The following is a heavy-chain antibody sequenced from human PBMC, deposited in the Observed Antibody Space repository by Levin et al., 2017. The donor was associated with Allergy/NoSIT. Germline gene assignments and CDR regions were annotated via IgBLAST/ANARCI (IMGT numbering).Heavy chain of an antibody. CDR2: IKQDGSEK. CDR1: GFIFSNYW. CDR3: ASPRLPVRGCGGDCYPGY. Sequence: GESLKISCAASGFIFSNYWMSWVRQAPGKGLEWVANIKQDGSEKYYVESVKGRFTISRDNAKNSLYLQMNSLRAEDTAVYYCASPRLPVRGCGGDCYPGYWGQGTLVAVSS. V-gene: IGHV3-7*02. D-gene: IGHD2-21*02. J-gene: IGHJ4*02.